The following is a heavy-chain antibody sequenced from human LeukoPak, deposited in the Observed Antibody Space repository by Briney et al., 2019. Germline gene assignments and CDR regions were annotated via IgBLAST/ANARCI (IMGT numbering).Heavy chain of an antibody. J-gene: IGHJ4*02. CDR2: IYYSGST. D-gene: IGHD4-17*01. V-gene: IGHV4-59*01. Sequence: SETLSLTCTVSGGSISSYYWSWIRQPPGKGLEWIGYIYYSGSTNYNPSFKSRATMSVDTSKNQFSLKLSSVTAADTAVYYCARGHDYDNWGQGTLVTVSS. CDR3: ARGHDYDN. CDR1: GGSISSYY.